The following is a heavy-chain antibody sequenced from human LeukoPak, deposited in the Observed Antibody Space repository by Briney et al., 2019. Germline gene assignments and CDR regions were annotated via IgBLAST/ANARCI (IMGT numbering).Heavy chain of an antibody. J-gene: IGHJ4*02. CDR1: GGSISNYY. Sequence: SETLSLTCTVSGGSISNYYWSWIRQPPGKGLEWIAYIYYTGSTNYNPSLKSRVTISVDTSKNPFSLRLSSVTAADTAVYYCARHRDYGSGWYGFDYWGQGTLVTVSS. D-gene: IGHD6-19*01. CDR2: IYYTGST. V-gene: IGHV4-59*08. CDR3: ARHRDYGSGWYGFDY.